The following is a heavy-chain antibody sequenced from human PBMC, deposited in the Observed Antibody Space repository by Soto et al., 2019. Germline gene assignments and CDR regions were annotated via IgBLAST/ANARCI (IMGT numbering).Heavy chain of an antibody. CDR2: IYPGDSDT. Sequence: GESLKISCKGSGYSFTSYWIGWVRQMPGKGLEWMGIIYPGDSDTRYSPSFQGQVTISADKSISTAYLQWSSLKASDTAMYYCASQGPSLSSSWYFDYWRQGTLVTVSS. V-gene: IGHV5-51*01. CDR1: GYSFTSYW. CDR3: ASQGPSLSSSWYFDY. J-gene: IGHJ4*02. D-gene: IGHD6-13*01.